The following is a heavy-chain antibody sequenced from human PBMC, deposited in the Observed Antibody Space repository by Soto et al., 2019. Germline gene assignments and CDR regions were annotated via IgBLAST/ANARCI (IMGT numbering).Heavy chain of an antibody. V-gene: IGHV3-21*01. CDR3: ARDYSNHEISGFRYYYYGMDV. J-gene: IGHJ6*02. CDR2: ISSSSSYI. CDR1: GFTFSSYS. D-gene: IGHD4-4*01. Sequence: EVQLVESGGGLVKPGGSLRLSCAASGFTFSSYSMNWVRQAPGKGLEWVSSISSSSSYIYYADSVKGRFTISRDNAKSSLYFQRNSRRAEDTAVYNCARDYSNHEISGFRYYYYGMDVWGQGTTVTVSS.